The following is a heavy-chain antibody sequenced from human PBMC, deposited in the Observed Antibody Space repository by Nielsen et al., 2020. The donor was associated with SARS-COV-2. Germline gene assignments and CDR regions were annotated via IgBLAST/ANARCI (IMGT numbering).Heavy chain of an antibody. J-gene: IGHJ6*02. Sequence: WVRQAPGQGLEWMGGIIPIFGTANYAQKFQGRVTITADESTSTAYMELSSLRSEDTAVYYCARDQEDIVVVPAVIAKNYYYYGMDVWGQGTTVTVSS. D-gene: IGHD2-2*01. CDR3: ARDQEDIVVVPAVIAKNYYYYGMDV. V-gene: IGHV1-69*01. CDR2: IIPIFGTA.